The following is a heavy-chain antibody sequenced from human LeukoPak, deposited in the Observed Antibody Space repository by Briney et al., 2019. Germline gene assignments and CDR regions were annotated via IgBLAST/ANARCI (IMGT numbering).Heavy chain of an antibody. D-gene: IGHD2-8*02. V-gene: IGHV3-9*01. CDR1: GFTFKDYA. Sequence: PGGSLRLSCAASGFTFKDYAMHWVRQAPGKGLEWVSGIFGKNGAKGHADSVKGRFTISRDNANNCLYLQMNSLRPDDTALYYCTYDNSPGGLEYWGQGTLVTVSS. CDR2: IFGKNGAK. J-gene: IGHJ4*02. CDR3: TYDNSPGGLEY.